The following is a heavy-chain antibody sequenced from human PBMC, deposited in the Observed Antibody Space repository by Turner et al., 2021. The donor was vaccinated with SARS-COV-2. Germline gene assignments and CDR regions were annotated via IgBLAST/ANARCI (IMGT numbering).Heavy chain of an antibody. D-gene: IGHD3-3*01. Sequence: QLQLQETGPGLVKPSGTLSLTCTISGGSISRSSYYWGWIRQPPGKGLEWIGSVYYIGDTYYNPSLKSRVTISEDTSKNQFSLKLSSVTAADTAVYYCATVGSLFGVVGPDYWGQGTLVTVSS. CDR2: VYYIGDT. J-gene: IGHJ4*02. CDR3: ATVGSLFGVVGPDY. V-gene: IGHV4-39*01. CDR1: GGSISRSSYY.